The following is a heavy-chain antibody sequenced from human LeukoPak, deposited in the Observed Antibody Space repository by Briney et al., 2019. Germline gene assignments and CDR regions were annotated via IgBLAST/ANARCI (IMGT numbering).Heavy chain of an antibody. D-gene: IGHD1-14*01. CDR1: GFTVITYD. J-gene: IGHJ4*02. CDR3: ARGVEPLAANTLTY. Sequence: PGGSLRLSCAASGFTVITYDMTWVRQAPGMGLEWVSVLYSDGNTKYADSVQGRFTISRDNSKNTLYLEMNSLSPDDTAVYYCARGVEPLAANTLTYWGQGTLVTVSS. V-gene: IGHV3-53*01. CDR2: LYSDGNT.